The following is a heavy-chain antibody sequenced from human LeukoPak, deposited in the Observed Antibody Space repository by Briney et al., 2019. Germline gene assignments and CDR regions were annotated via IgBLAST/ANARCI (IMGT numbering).Heavy chain of an antibody. CDR3: ARAAELLWFGELPHLDY. Sequence: GGSLRLSCAASGFTFSSYEMNWVRQAPGKGLEWVSYISSSGSTIYYADSVKGRFTISRDNAKNSLYLQMNSQRAEDTAVYYCARAAELLWFGELPHLDYWGQGTLVTVSS. J-gene: IGHJ4*02. D-gene: IGHD3-10*01. V-gene: IGHV3-48*03. CDR1: GFTFSSYE. CDR2: ISSSGSTI.